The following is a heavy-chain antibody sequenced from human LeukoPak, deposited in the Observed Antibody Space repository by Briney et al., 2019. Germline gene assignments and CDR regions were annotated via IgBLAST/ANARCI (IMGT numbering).Heavy chain of an antibody. V-gene: IGHV3-30*18. J-gene: IGHJ4*02. D-gene: IGHD3-22*01. CDR1: GFTFSSYG. CDR2: ISYDGSNK. Sequence: PGRSLRLSCAASGFTFSSYGMHWVRQAPGKGLEWVAVISYDGSNKYYADSVKGRFTISRDNSKNTLYLQMNSLRAEDTAVYYCAKAGDSSGYYFDYWGQGTLVSVYS. CDR3: AKAGDSSGYYFDY.